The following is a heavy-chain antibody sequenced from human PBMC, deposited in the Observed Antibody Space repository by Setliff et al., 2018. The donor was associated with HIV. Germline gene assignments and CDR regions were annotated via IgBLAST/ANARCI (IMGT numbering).Heavy chain of an antibody. D-gene: IGHD4-4*01. CDR2: ISNSGKI. V-gene: IGHV4-28*05. CDR3: ARTVPHSAAQDAFDI. Sequence: PSETLSLTCAVSGYSISTNEWWGWIRQPPGKGLAWIGYISNSGKIYYDPSLNSRVTLSADTSKNQLSLKLTSVTAEDTGVYYCARTVPHSAAQDAFDIWGQGTVVT. CDR1: GYSISTNEW. J-gene: IGHJ3*02.